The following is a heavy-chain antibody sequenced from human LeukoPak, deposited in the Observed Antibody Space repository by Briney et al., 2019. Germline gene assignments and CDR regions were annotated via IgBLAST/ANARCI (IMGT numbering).Heavy chain of an antibody. CDR3: ARLGDSSGYSDY. V-gene: IGHV4-59*08. J-gene: IGHJ4*02. CDR1: GGSISSYY. D-gene: IGHD3-22*01. Sequence: SETLSLTCTVSGGSISSYYWSWIRQPPGKGLEWIGYIYYSGSTNYNPSLKSRVTISVDTSKNQFSLKLSSVTAADTAVYYCARLGDSSGYSDYWGQGTLVTVSS. CDR2: IYYSGST.